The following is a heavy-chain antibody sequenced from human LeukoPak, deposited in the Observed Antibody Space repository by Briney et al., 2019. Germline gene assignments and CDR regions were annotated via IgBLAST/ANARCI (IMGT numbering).Heavy chain of an antibody. V-gene: IGHV3-21*01. CDR2: ISSSSSYI. CDR3: AREGYYYGSGSYPAFDY. J-gene: IGHJ4*02. CDR1: GFTFSSYS. D-gene: IGHD3-10*01. Sequence: PGGSLRLSCAASGFTFSSYSMNWVRQAPGKGLEWVSSISSSSSYIYYADSVKGRFTISRDNAKNSLYLQMNSLRAEDTAVYYCAREGYYYGSGSYPAFDYWGRGTLVTVSS.